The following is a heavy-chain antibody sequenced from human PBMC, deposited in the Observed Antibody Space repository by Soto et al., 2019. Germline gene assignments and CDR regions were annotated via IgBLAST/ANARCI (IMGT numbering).Heavy chain of an antibody. CDR1: GYTFTSYY. CDR2: IIPIFGTA. CDR3: ARGQLVGSDHYCYYGMDV. D-gene: IGHD6-6*01. Sequence: SVKVSCKASGYTFTSYYMHWVRQAPGQGLEWMGGIIPIFGTANYAQKFQGRVTITADESTSTAYMELSSLRSEDTAVYYCARGQLVGSDHYCYYGMDVWGQGTTVTVSS. J-gene: IGHJ6*02. V-gene: IGHV1-69*13.